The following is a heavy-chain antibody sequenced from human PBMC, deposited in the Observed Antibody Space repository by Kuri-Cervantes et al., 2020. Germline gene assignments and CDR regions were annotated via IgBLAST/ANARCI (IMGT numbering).Heavy chain of an antibody. D-gene: IGHD6-19*01. CDR3: AREVAVARGAFDI. CDR2: INHSGST. V-gene: IGHV4-34*01. CDR1: GGSFSGYY. Sequence: GSLRLSCAVYGGSFSGYYWSWIRQPPGKGLEWIGEINHSGSTNYNPPLKSRVTISVDTSKNQFSLKLSSVTAADTAVYYCAREVAVARGAFDIWGQGTMVTVSS. J-gene: IGHJ3*02.